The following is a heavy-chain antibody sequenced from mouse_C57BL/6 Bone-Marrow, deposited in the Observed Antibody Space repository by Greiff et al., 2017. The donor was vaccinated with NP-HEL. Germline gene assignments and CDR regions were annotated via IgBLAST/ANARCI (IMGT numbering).Heavy chain of an antibody. CDR3: ARSCRYPAWYAC. J-gene: IGHJ3*01. CDR1: GYTFTSYW. D-gene: IGHD1-1*01. CDR2: IDPSDSYT. V-gene: IGHV1-69*01. Sequence: VQLQQPGAELVMPGASVKLSCKASGYTFTSYWRHWVKQRPGQGLEWIGEIDPSDSYTNYNQKFKGKSTLTVDKSSSTAYMQLSSLTSEDSAVYYCARSCRYPAWYACWGKGTLVTVAA.